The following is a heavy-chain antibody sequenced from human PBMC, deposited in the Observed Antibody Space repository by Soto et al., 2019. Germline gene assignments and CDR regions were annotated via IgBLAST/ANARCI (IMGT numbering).Heavy chain of an antibody. V-gene: IGHV3-74*01. J-gene: IGHJ6*03. Sequence: EVKLVESGGGLVQPGGSLRLSCAASGFTFSNYWMYWVRQAPGQGLVWVSRINSDGSVSRYADSVKGRLTISRDNVKNTLYLQMNSLRVEDTAVYYCARGDCVGGSCDSLAGSFYYYMDVWGKGTTVTVFS. CDR3: ARGDCVGGSCDSLAGSFYYYMDV. CDR2: INSDGSVS. D-gene: IGHD2-15*01. CDR1: GFTFSNYW.